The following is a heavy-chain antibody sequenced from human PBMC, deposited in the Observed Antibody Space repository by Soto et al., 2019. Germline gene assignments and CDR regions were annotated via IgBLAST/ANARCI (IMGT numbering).Heavy chain of an antibody. V-gene: IGHV1-46*03. CDR1: GYTFTSYY. CDR3: ARERAATIFGVVSGFQEAFDI. Sequence: QLQLVQSGAEVKKPGASVKVSCKASGYTFTSYYLHWVRQAPGQGLEWMGIINPSGGSPDYAQKFQGRVTMSRDTSTSTVYMELSILSSEDTAVYYCARERAATIFGVVSGFQEAFDILGQGTMVTVSS. D-gene: IGHD3-3*01. J-gene: IGHJ3*02. CDR2: INPSGGSP.